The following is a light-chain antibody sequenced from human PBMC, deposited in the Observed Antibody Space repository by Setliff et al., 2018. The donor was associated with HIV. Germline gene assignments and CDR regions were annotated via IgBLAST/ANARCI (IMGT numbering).Light chain of an antibody. J-gene: IGLJ1*01. CDR1: SSDVGVYNF. V-gene: IGLV2-14*03. CDR3: SSYTSSNTYV. CDR2: DVS. Sequence: LTQPASVSGSPGQSITISCTGTSSDVGVYNFVSWYQQHPGKAPKLIIYDVSNRPSGVSYRFSASKSGNTASLTISGLQAEDEADYYCSSYTSSNTYVFGTGTKVTVL.